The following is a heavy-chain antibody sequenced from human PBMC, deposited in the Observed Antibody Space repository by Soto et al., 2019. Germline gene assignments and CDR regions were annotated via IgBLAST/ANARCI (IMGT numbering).Heavy chain of an antibody. D-gene: IGHD3-10*01. CDR3: AKDLIRGDGYEDPDY. CDR2: IYAAGSGK. J-gene: IGHJ4*01. Sequence: EVQLLESGGGLVQPGGSLRLSCAASGFIFSNYAMFWFRQAPGKGLKWVSTIYAAGSGKYYAGSVKGRFTISRDNSRDTVFLQMDSLRGADAAIYFCAKDLIRGDGYEDPDYWGPGTLVTVSS. CDR1: GFIFSNYA. V-gene: IGHV3-23*01.